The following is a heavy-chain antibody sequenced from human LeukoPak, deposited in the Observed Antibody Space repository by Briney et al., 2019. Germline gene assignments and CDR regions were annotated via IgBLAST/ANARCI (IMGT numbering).Heavy chain of an antibody. J-gene: IGHJ6*03. CDR1: GGSISSSSYY. V-gene: IGHV4-61*01. Sequence: SETLSLTCTVSGGSISSSSYYWSWIRQPPGKGLEWIGYIYYSGSTNYNPSLKSRVTISVDTSKNQFSLKLSSVTAADTAVYYCAGVSDYYYYMDVWGKGTTVTVSS. CDR3: AGVSDYYYYMDV. CDR2: IYYSGST.